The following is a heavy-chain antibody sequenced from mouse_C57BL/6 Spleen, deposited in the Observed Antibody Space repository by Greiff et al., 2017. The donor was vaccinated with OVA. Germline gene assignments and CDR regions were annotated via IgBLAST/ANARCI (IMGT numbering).Heavy chain of an antibody. CDR2: IYPRSGNT. J-gene: IGHJ3*01. CDR1: GYTFTSYG. V-gene: IGHV1-81*01. Sequence: QVQLQQSGAELARPGASVKLSCKASGYTFTSYGISWVKQRTGQGLEWIGEIYPRSGNTYYNEKFKGKATLTADKSSSTAYMELRSLTSEDSAVYFCAREADGYPFAYWGQGTLVTVSA. D-gene: IGHD2-3*01. CDR3: AREADGYPFAY.